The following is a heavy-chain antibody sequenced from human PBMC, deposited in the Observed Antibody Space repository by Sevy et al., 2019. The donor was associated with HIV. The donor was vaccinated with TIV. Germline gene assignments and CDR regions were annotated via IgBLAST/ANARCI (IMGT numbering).Heavy chain of an antibody. CDR3: VKEGGGEGGDH. V-gene: IGHV3-30*02. D-gene: IGHD2-21*01. CDR1: GFSFSSYG. J-gene: IGHJ4*02. CDR2: IQYDGRNK. Sequence: GVSLRLSCAASGFSFSSYGMHWVRQAPGKGLEWMSYIQYDGRNKDYADSVKGRFTISRDNSKNTLYLQMNSLRVEDTALFFCVKEGGGEGGDHWGQGTLVTVSS.